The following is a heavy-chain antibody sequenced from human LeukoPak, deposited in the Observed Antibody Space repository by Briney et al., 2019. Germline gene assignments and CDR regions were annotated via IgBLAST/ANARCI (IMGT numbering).Heavy chain of an antibody. CDR1: GYSISSGYY. V-gene: IGHV4-38-2*02. J-gene: IGHJ4*02. CDR2: IYHSGST. Sequence: PSETLSLTCTVSGYSISSGYYWGWIRQPPGKGLEWIGSIYHSGSTYYNPSLKSRVTISVDTSKNQFSLKLTSVTAADTAVYYCATVVAYSGYDTFDYWGQGTLVTASS. D-gene: IGHD5-12*01. CDR3: ATVVAYSGYDTFDY.